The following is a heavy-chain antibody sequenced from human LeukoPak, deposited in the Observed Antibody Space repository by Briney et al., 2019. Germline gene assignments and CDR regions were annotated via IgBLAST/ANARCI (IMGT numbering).Heavy chain of an antibody. CDR3: ARDGSGFYLYYFMDV. V-gene: IGHV3-21*01. CDR2: ISTVGTYK. Sequence: GGSLRLSCAASGFTFTDYSMTWVRQAPGKGLEWVSSISTVGTYKFYSDSVKGRFTISRDNAKNILYLQMSSLSAEDTAVYYCARDGSGFYLYYFMDVRGRGTPVTVSS. CDR1: GFTFTDYS. D-gene: IGHD6-25*01. J-gene: IGHJ6*03.